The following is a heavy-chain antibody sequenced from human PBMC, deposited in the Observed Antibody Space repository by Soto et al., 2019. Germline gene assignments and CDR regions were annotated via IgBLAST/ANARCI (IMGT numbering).Heavy chain of an antibody. J-gene: IGHJ5*02. CDR2: ISAYNGNT. Sequence: QVQMVQSGSEVKNPGASVKFSCKASGYTFTSYGISWVRQAPGQGLEWMGRISAYNGNTNYAQKLQGRVTMTTDPSSSTAYMELRSLRSDDTAVYYCARVVGALGHWFNPWCQGTLVTVSS. CDR1: GYTFTSYG. D-gene: IGHD1-26*01. CDR3: ARVVGALGHWFNP. V-gene: IGHV1-18*01.